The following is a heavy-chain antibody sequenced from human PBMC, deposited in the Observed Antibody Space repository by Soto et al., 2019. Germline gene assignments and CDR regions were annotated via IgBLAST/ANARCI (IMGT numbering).Heavy chain of an antibody. D-gene: IGHD3-16*02. J-gene: IGHJ4*02. CDR2: AHYSGIT. V-gene: IGHV4-59*01. CDR3: ARGGRVTSVGGIIIPLFDS. CDR1: GGSLGTYY. Sequence: QVQLHESGPGLVRPSETLSLICTVSGGSLGTYYWSWIRQPPGKGLEWIGYAHYSGITNYNPSLKSRVAISTDTSGNRLSLELTSVNAADTAVYYCARGGRVTSVGGIIIPLFDSWGQGALVTVSS.